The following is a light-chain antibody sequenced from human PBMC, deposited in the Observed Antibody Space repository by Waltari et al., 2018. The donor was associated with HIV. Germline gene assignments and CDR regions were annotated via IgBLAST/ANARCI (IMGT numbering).Light chain of an antibody. CDR3: QQYALSPFT. Sequence: EIVLTQSPGPQSFSPGSSASLSCRASQTVTSNSIAWYQVRPGQAPRVVIYDASYRAADIPDRFTGSGSGTNFTLTITRLEPEDFALYFCQQYALSPFTFGLGTSLEV. V-gene: IGKV3-20*01. J-gene: IGKJ2*01. CDR2: DAS. CDR1: QTVTSNS.